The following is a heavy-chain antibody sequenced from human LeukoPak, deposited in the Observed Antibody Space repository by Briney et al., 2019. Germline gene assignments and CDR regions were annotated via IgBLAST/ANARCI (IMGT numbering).Heavy chain of an antibody. CDR2: INGDGTKI. J-gene: IGHJ4*02. Sequence: GGSLRLSCAASGFTFSYYWMHWVRQTPGKGLVWVSRINGDGTKIGYADSVRGRFTISRDNAKNTLYLQMDSLRAEDTAVYYCLRWYDFWGQGTLVTVSP. D-gene: IGHD4-23*01. V-gene: IGHV3-74*01. CDR1: GFTFSYYW. CDR3: LRWYDF.